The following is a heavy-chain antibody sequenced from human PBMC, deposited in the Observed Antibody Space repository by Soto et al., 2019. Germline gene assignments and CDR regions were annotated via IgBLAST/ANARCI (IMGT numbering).Heavy chain of an antibody. J-gene: IGHJ6*02. Sequence: EVQLVESGGGLVQPGGSLRLSCAASGFTFSSYEMNWVRQAPGKGLEWVSYISSSGSNIYYADSVKGRFTISRDNAKNSLYLQMNSLRAEDTAVYYCARKVPRYYYGMDVWGQGTTVTVSS. CDR2: ISSSGSNI. V-gene: IGHV3-48*03. CDR3: ARKVPRYYYGMDV. CDR1: GFTFSSYE.